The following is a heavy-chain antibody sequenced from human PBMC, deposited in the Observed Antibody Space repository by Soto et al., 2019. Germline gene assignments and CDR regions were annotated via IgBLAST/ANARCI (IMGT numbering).Heavy chain of an antibody. D-gene: IGHD2-21*01. Sequence: QLQLQESGPGLVKPSETLSLTCTVSGGSISSSSYYWGWIRQPPGKGLEWIGSIYYSGSTYYNPSLKSRVTISVDTSKNQFSLKLSSVTAADTAVYYCARQPLLNWFDPWGQGTLVTVSS. V-gene: IGHV4-39*01. J-gene: IGHJ5*02. CDR3: ARQPLLNWFDP. CDR2: IYYSGST. CDR1: GGSISSSSYY.